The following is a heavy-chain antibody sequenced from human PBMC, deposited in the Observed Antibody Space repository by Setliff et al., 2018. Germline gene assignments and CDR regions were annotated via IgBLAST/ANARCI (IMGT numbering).Heavy chain of an antibody. Sequence: GASVKVSCKASGYTFTSYYMHWVRQAPGQGLEWMGIINPSGGSTNYAQKFQGRVTITADKSTSTAYMELSSLRSEDTAVYYCARGGLRGPLNYYYYYMDVWGKGTTVTVSS. V-gene: IGHV1-46*01. CDR2: INPSGGST. CDR3: ARGGLRGPLNYYYYYMDV. J-gene: IGHJ6*03. CDR1: GYTFTSYY. D-gene: IGHD4-17*01.